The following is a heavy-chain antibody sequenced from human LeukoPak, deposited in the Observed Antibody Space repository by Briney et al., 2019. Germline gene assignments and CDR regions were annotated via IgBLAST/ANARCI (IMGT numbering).Heavy chain of an antibody. CDR1: GFTFSNYW. D-gene: IGHD1-26*01. CDR2: INSDGSST. Sequence: GGSLRLSCASSGFTFSNYWMHWVRQAPGKGLVWVSRINSDGSSTSYADSVKGRFTISRDNAKNTLYLQMNSLRAEDTAVYYCARVSSGSYFGYYYYYMDVWGKGTTVTVSS. V-gene: IGHV3-74*01. CDR3: ARVSSGSYFGYYYYYMDV. J-gene: IGHJ6*03.